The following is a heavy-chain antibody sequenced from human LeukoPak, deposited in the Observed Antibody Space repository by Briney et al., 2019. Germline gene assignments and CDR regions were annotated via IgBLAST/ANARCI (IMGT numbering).Heavy chain of an antibody. D-gene: IGHD2-2*01. CDR3: KTQLDCSSTSCYSLSGY. CDR1: GFTVSSIE. Sequence: SLESLIRSCAASGFTVSSIEMGWGRQAQAKGLEWVSSISGGSTYYADSRKGRFTISRDNSKNTLHLQMNSLRAEDTAVYYCKTQLDCSSTSCYSLSGYWGQGTLVTVSS. J-gene: IGHJ4*02. V-gene: IGHV3-38-3*01. CDR2: ISGGST.